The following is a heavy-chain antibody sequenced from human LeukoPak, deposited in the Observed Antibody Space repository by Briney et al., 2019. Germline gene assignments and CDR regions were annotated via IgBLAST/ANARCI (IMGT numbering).Heavy chain of an antibody. CDR1: GFTFSSNS. CDR2: ISSTGGTI. J-gene: IGHJ6*02. CDR3: ARDFGPVDTIRGYGMDV. V-gene: IGHV3-48*04. D-gene: IGHD5-12*01. Sequence: GGSLRLSCAASGFTFSSNSMNWVRQAPGKGLEWVSYISSTGGTIYYADSMKGRFTISRDNAKNSLYLQMNSLRVEDTAVYYCARDFGPVDTIRGYGMDVWGQGTTVTVSS.